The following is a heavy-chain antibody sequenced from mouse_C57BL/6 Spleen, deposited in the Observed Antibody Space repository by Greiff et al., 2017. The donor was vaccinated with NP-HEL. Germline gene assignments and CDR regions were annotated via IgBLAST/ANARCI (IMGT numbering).Heavy chain of an antibody. D-gene: IGHD3-2*02. CDR3: ARGGQLRPFAY. Sequence: EVMLVESGGGLVQPGGSLKLSCAASGFTFSDYYMYWVRQTPEKRLEWVAYISNGGGSTYYPDTVKGRFTISRDNAKNTLYLQMSRLKSEDTAMYYCARGGQLRPFAYWGQGTLVTVSA. CDR1: GFTFSDYY. J-gene: IGHJ3*01. V-gene: IGHV5-12*01. CDR2: ISNGGGST.